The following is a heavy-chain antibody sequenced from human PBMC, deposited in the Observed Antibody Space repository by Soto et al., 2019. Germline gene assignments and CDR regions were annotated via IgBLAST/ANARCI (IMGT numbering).Heavy chain of an antibody. CDR2: ISAYNGNT. CDR1: GYTFTSYD. V-gene: IGHV1-18*01. D-gene: IGHD2-2*01. CDR3: ASSPPVLIPAEVRRGCYYGMDV. Sequence: ASVKVSCKASGYTFTSYDINWVRQATGQGLEWMGWISAYNGNTNYAQKLQGRVTITRDTSTSTAYMELSSLRSEDTAVYYCASSPPVLIPAEVRRGCYYGMDVWGQGTTVTVSS. J-gene: IGHJ6*02.